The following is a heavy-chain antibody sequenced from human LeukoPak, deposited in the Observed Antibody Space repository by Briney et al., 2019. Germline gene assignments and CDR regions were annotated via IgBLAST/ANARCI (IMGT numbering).Heavy chain of an antibody. V-gene: IGHV4-59*01. CDR2: IYYSGST. Sequence: ETLSLTCTVSGGSTSSYYWSWIRQPPGKGLEWIGYIYYSGSTNYNPSLESRVTISVDTSKNQFSLKLSSVTAADTAVYYCARDRSGGWYAYFDYWGQGTLVTVSS. CDR3: ARDRSGGWYAYFDY. CDR1: GGSTSSYY. D-gene: IGHD6-19*01. J-gene: IGHJ4*02.